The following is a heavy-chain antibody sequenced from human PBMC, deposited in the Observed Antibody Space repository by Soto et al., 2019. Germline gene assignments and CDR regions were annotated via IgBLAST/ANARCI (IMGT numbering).Heavy chain of an antibody. J-gene: IGHJ4*02. V-gene: IGHV1-46*04. CDR1: GYTFTNYY. CDR3: ARDFSAANGVFDY. CDR2: INPSARSV. D-gene: IGHD1-1*01. Sequence: GASVKVSCKASGYTFTNYYLHWLRQAPGQGMEWVGMINPSARSVSYAQNLRGRLTMDTDASTNTVYMVLTSLRPEDAAMYYCARDFSAANGVFDYWGQGTQVTVSS.